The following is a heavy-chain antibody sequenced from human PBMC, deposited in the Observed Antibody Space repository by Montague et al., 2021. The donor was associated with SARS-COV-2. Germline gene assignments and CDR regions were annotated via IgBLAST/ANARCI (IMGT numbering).Heavy chain of an antibody. D-gene: IGHD3-10*01. CDR3: ARDTFYYGSETNYVDTFDM. CDR2: AYYTGRS. CDR1: GGSITTNF. J-gene: IGHJ3*02. Sequence: SETLSLTCTVSGGSITTNFWSWVRQPPGTGLGWVGYAYYTGRSNSSPSLPRRVFISVDTSKNQVSLKLHSVTAADTAIYYCARDTFYYGSETNYVDTFDMWGRGTMVTVSS. V-gene: IGHV4-59*01.